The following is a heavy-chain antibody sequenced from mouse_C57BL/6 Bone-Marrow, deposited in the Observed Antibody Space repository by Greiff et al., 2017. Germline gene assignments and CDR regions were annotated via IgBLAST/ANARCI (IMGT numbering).Heavy chain of an antibody. CDR3: ARWELRVRDYCFDY. Sequence: VQLQQSDAELVKPGASVKISCKVSGYTFTDHTIHWMKQRPEQGLEWIGYIYPSDGSTNYNEKFKVKATLTADKSSSTAYMQLNSLTSEDSAVXACARWELRVRDYCFDYWGQGTTLTVSA. D-gene: IGHD3-2*02. J-gene: IGHJ2*01. V-gene: IGHV1-78*01. CDR2: IYPSDGST. CDR1: GYTFTDHT.